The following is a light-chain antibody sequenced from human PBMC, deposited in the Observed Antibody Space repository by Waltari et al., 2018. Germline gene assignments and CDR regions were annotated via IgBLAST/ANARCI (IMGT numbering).Light chain of an antibody. CDR2: YAS. J-gene: IGKJ2*01. V-gene: IGKV4-1*01. CDR1: QSVLYSANNKNY. CDR3: QQYYTTPYT. Sequence: DIVMTQSPDSLAMSLGERATITCKSSQSVLYSANNKNYLAWYQQKPGQPPNLLICYASPRESGVPDRFSGSGSGTDFTLTISSLQAEDVAVYYCQQYYTTPYTFGQGTKLEIK.